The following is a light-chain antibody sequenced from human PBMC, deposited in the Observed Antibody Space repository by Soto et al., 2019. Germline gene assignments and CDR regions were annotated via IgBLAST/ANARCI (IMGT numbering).Light chain of an antibody. CDR2: GAS. CDR1: ESISTW. J-gene: IGKJ1*01. V-gene: IGKV1-5*03. Sequence: DIQMTQYPSSLSASVGDRVTITCRASESISTWLAWYKQKPGKAPKLLIYGASSLESGVPPRLSGSGSGTEFTLTISSLKPDDFATYYCQQYNSYWTFGQGTKVDI. CDR3: QQYNSYWT.